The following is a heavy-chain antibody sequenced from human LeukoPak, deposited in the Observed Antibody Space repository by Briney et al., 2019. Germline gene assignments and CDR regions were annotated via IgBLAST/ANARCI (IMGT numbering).Heavy chain of an antibody. V-gene: IGHV1-2*02. CDR1: GYTFTGYY. CDR3: ARDSRSYYVSSGYSPPDY. CDR2: INPNSGGT. J-gene: IGHJ4*02. D-gene: IGHD3-22*01. Sequence: GASVKVSCKASGYTFTGYYMHWVRQAPGQGLEWMGWINPNSGGTNYAQKFQGRVTMTRDTSISTAYMELSRLRSDDTAVYYCARDSRSYYVSSGYSPPDYWGQGTLVTVSS.